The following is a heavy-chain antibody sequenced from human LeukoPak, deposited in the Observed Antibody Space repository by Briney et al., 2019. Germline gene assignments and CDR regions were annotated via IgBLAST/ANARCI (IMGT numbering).Heavy chain of an antibody. D-gene: IGHD3-16*01. CDR1: GGSISSHY. V-gene: IGHV4-59*11. J-gene: IGHJ4*02. CDR2: IYYSGST. CDR3: ARSVWAPGHLYPYNDY. Sequence: PSETLSLTCTVSGGSISSHYWSWIRQLPGKGLEWIGYIYYSGSTNYNPSLKSRVTISVDTSKNQFSLKLSSVTAADTAVYYCARSVWAPGHLYPYNDYWGQGTLVTVSS.